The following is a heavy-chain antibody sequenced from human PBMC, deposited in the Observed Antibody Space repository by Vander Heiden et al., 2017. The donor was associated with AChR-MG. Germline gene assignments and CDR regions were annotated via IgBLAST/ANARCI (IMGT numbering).Heavy chain of an antibody. V-gene: IGHV4-39*01. D-gene: IGHD3-22*01. CDR3: GSPRKYYYDSSGYYY. CDR2: IYYGGST. CDR1: GGFLSSSSYY. J-gene: IGHJ4*02. Sequence: QLQLQESGPGLVKPSETLSLTCTVSGGFLSSSSYYWGWSDQPPGRGLEWIGSIYYGGSTYYNPSLKSRVTISVDTSKNQFSLKLSSVTAADTAVYYCGSPRKYYYDSSGYYYWGQGTLVTVSS.